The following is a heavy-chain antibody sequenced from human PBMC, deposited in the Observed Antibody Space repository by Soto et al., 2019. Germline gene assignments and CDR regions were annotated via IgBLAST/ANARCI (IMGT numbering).Heavy chain of an antibody. CDR2: IGTAGDT. V-gene: IGHV3-13*01. CDR1: GFTFSMYD. J-gene: IGHJ5*02. D-gene: IGHD3-10*01. CDR3: AREGGYYGSALDP. Sequence: EVQLVESGGGLVQPGGSLRLSCAASGFTFSMYDMHWVRQATGKGLEWVSGIGTAGDTYYPGSVKGRFTISRENAKNSLYLEMTSLRAGDTAVYYCAREGGYYGSALDPWGQGTLVIVSS.